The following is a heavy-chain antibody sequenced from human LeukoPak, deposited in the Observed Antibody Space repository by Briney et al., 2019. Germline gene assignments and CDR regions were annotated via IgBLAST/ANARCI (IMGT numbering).Heavy chain of an antibody. J-gene: IGHJ3*02. D-gene: IGHD6-19*01. CDR1: GFTFSSYA. CDR3: ARGPGAVAGFDAFDI. Sequence: GGSPRLSCAASGFTFSSYAMSWVRQAPGKGLEVSVIYSGGSTYYADSVKGRFTISRDNSKNTLYLQMNSLRAEDTAVYYCARGPGAVAGFDAFDIRGQGTMVTVSS. V-gene: IGHV3-66*01. CDR2: IYSGGST.